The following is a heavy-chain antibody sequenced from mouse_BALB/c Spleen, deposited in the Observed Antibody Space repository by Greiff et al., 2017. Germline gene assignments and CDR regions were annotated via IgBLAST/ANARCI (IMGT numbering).Heavy chain of an antibody. Sequence: DVMLVESGGGLVKLGGSLKLSCAASGFTFSSYYMSWVRQTPEKRLELVAAINSNGGSTYYPDTVKGRFTISRDNAKNTLYLQMSSLKSEDTALYYCARSTVVSFDYWGQGTTLTVSS. CDR2: INSNGGST. CDR1: GFTFSSYY. D-gene: IGHD1-1*01. J-gene: IGHJ2*01. V-gene: IGHV5-6-2*01. CDR3: ARSTVVSFDY.